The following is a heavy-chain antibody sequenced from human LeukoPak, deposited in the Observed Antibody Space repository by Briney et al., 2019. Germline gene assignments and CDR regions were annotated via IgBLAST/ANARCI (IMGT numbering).Heavy chain of an antibody. D-gene: IGHD6-13*01. CDR2: IYTSGST. CDR3: ARAGLRYSSSWSRDWFDP. J-gene: IGHJ5*02. CDR1: GGSISSYY. V-gene: IGHV4-4*07. Sequence: PSETLSLTCTVSGGSISSYYWSWIRQPAGKGLEWIGRIYTSGSTNYNPSLKSRVTMSVDTSKNQFSLKLSSVTAADTAVYYCARAGLRYSSSWSRDWFDPWGQGTLVTVSS.